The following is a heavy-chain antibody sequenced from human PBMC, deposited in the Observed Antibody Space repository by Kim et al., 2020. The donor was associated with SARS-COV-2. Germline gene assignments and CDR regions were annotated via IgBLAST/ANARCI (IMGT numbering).Heavy chain of an antibody. CDR3: AKDLTLRYYFDY. Sequence: YYADSVKGRFTISRDNSKNTLYLQMNSLRAEDTAVYYCAKDLTLRYYFDYWGQGTLVTVSS. J-gene: IGHJ4*02. D-gene: IGHD3-9*01. V-gene: IGHV3-23*01.